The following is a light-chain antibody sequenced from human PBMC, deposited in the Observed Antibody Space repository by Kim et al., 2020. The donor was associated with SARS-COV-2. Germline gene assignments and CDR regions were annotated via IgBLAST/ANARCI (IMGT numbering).Light chain of an antibody. CDR3: STYTSSTTSI. CDR1: SSDVGAYNY. V-gene: IGLV2-14*03. Sequence: QSALTQPASVSGSPGQSITISGTGTSSDVGAYNYVSWYQQHPGKAPKLMIYDVGKRPSGVSYRFSGSKSGNTASLTISGLLAEDEADYYCSTYTSSTTSIFGVGTQLTVL. J-gene: IGLJ2*01. CDR2: DVG.